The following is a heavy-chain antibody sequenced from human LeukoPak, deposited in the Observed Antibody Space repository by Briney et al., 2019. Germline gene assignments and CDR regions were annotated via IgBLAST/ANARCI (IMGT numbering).Heavy chain of an antibody. V-gene: IGHV4-34*01. Sequence: SETLSLTCAVYGGSFSGYYWSWLRQPPGKGLEWIGEINHSGSTYYNPSLKGRVTISVDTSKNQFSLKLSSVTAADTAVYYCAKSSYSIFDYWGQGTLVTVSS. CDR1: GGSFSGYY. CDR3: AKSSYSIFDY. D-gene: IGHD5-18*01. CDR2: INHSGST. J-gene: IGHJ4*02.